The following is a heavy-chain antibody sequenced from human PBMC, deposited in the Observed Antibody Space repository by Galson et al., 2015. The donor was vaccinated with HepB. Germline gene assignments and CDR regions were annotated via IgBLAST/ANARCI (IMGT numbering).Heavy chain of an antibody. CDR1: GFTFTSSA. V-gene: IGHV1-58*01. CDR2: IVVGSGNT. J-gene: IGHJ4*02. Sequence: SVKVSCKASGFTFTSSAVQWVRQARGQRLEWIGWIVVGSGNTNYAQKFQERVTITRDMSTSTAYMELSSLRSEDTAVYYCAADFVAGTPFDYWGQGTLVTVSS. CDR3: AADFVAGTPFDY. D-gene: IGHD6-19*01.